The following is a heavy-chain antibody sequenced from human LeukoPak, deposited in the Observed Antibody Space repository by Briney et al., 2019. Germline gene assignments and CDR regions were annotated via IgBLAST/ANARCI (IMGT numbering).Heavy chain of an antibody. V-gene: IGHV4-39*01. Sequence: SETLPLTCTVSGGSISSGPHYWGWIRQSPGKGLEWIGSIYYSGSTDYNPSLKSRVTISVDTSKNQISLKLSSVTAADTAVYYCARHDSSGYYWFDYWGQGTLVTVSS. CDR3: ARHDSSGYYWFDY. D-gene: IGHD3-22*01. J-gene: IGHJ4*02. CDR1: GGSISSGPHY. CDR2: IYYSGST.